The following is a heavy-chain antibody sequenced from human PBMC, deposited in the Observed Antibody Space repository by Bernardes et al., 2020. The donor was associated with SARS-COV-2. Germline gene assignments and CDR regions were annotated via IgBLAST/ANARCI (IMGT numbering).Heavy chain of an antibody. V-gene: IGHV3-30*18. CDR1: GFTFSNYG. J-gene: IGHJ5*02. CDR2: ISYDGSNK. D-gene: IGHD2-15*01. Sequence: GGSLRLSCAASGFTFSNYGMHWVRQAPGKGLEWVAVISYDGSNKYYADSVRGRFTISRDNSKNTLYLQMNSLRPEDTAVYYCAKSLLPHTYNWFDPWGQGTLVTVSS. CDR3: AKSLLPHTYNWFDP.